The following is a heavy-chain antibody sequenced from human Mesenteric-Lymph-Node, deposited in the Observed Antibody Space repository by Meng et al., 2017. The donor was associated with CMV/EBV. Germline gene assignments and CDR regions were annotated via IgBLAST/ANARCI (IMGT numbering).Heavy chain of an antibody. CDR3: ARDRPDRYCSSTSCYLVYYGMDV. CDR2: ISSSSSYI. D-gene: IGHD2-2*01. CDR1: GFTFSSYS. Sequence: LSLTCAASGFTFSSYSMNWVRQAPGKGLEWVSSISSSSSYICYADSVKGRFTISRDNAKNSLYLKMNSLRAEDTAVYYCARDRPDRYCSSTSCYLVYYGMDVWGQGTTVTVSS. J-gene: IGHJ6*02. V-gene: IGHV3-21*01.